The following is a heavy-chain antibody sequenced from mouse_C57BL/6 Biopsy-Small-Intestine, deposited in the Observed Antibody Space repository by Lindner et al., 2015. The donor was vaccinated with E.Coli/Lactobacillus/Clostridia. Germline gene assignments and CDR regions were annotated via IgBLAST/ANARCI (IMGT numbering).Heavy chain of an antibody. V-gene: IGHV1-83*01. CDR2: FDFEDDET. D-gene: IGHD1-1*02. CDR1: GHTLTELS. J-gene: IGHJ3*01. CDR3: AIGRGYSYGTGWFDP. Sequence: SVKVSCKVSGHTLTELSIHWVRQVPGKGLEWMGAFDFEDDETMYTQKFQGRVTMIEDTSTNTAYMELSSLRSEDTAVYYCAIGRGYSYGTGWFDPWGQGTLVTVS.